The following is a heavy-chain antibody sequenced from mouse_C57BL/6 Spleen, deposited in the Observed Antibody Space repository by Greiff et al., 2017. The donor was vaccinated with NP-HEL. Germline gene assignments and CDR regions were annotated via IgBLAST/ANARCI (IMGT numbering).Heavy chain of an antibody. Sequence: EVKLMESGGGLVQPGGSMKLSCAASGFTFSDAWMDWVRQSPEKGLEWVAEIRNKANNHATYYAESVKGRFTISRDDSKSSVYLQMNSLRAEDTGIYYCTRPYGSLAWFAYWGQGTLVTVSA. D-gene: IGHD1-1*01. V-gene: IGHV6-6*01. J-gene: IGHJ3*01. CDR1: GFTFSDAW. CDR3: TRPYGSLAWFAY. CDR2: IRNKANNHAT.